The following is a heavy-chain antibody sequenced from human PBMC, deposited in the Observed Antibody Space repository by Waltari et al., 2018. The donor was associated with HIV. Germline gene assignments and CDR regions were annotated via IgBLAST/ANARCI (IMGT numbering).Heavy chain of an antibody. J-gene: IGHJ4*02. D-gene: IGHD3-10*01. Sequence: VQLVESGGGMVPPGGPLGLSCAASGSSFRDFSVGWVRPAPGKGLEGVGNMNHDGSQKWYADSLRDRFTVSRDNTKNSLWLQMNSLRSEDTAVYYCVRDDCFDSGSCHSVDWGRGTLVTVSS. CDR3: VRDDCFDSGSCHSVD. CDR2: MNHDGSQK. V-gene: IGHV3-7*01. CDR1: GSSFRDFS.